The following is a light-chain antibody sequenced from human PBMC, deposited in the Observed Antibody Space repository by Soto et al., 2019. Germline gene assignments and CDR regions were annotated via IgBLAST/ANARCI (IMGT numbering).Light chain of an antibody. J-gene: IGKJ2*01. CDR1: QSISSS. CDR2: GTS. V-gene: IGKV1-39*01. Sequence: DIQMTQSPSSLSASVGDRVTITCRASQSISSSLNWYHQKPGKAPELLIYGTSSLQSGVPSRFSGSGYGTDFTLTISSLQPEDFATYYCQQSYSSPQTFGQGSKLEIK. CDR3: QQSYSSPQT.